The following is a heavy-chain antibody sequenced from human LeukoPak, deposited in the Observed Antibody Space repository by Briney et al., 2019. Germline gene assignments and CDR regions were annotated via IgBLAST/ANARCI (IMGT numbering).Heavy chain of an antibody. CDR2: INPNSGGT. J-gene: IGHJ4*02. V-gene: IGHV1-2*02. CDR1: AYTFTGYY. D-gene: IGHD3-10*01. CDR3: ARRAYTMVRGVPFDY. Sequence: ASVKVSCKASAYTFTGYYMHWVRQAPGQGLEWMGWINPNSGGTNYAHKFQGRVTITRDTSISTAYMELSRLRSDDTAVYYCARRAYTMVRGVPFDYWGQGTLVTVSS.